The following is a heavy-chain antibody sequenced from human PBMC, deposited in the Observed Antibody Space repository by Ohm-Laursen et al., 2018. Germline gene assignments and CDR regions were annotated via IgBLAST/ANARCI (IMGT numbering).Heavy chain of an antibody. CDR2: IHTSGST. V-gene: IGHV4-4*07. CDR1: GGSISSYY. Sequence: SETLSLTCPVSGGSISSYYWTWIRQPAGEGLEWIGRIHTSGSTNYNPSLKSRVTMSVDTSRTQFSLKLSSVTAADTAVYYCARVPWPKDWYFDLWGRGTLVTVSS. D-gene: IGHD5-12*01. CDR3: ARVPWPKDWYFDL. J-gene: IGHJ2*01.